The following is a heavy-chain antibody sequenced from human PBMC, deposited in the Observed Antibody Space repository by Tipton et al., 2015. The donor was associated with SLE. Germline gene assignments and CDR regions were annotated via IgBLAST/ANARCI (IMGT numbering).Heavy chain of an antibody. D-gene: IGHD4-17*01. J-gene: IGHJ3*02. CDR3: AKDIGADYGDYEGDAFDI. V-gene: IGHV3-43*02. Sequence: SLRLSCAASGFTFDDYAMHWVRQAPGKGLEWVSLISGDGGSTYYADSVKGRFTISRDNSKNSLYLQMNSLRTEDTALYYCAKDIGADYGDYEGDAFDIWGQGTMVTVSS. CDR1: GFTFDDYA. CDR2: ISGDGGST.